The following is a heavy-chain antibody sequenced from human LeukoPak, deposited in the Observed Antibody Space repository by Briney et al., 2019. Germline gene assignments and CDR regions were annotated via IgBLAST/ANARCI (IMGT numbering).Heavy chain of an antibody. Sequence: GESLQISCKASGYSFTNYWIGWVRQMPGKGLEWMGIIYPDDSDTTYSPSFQGQVTISADKSINTAYLQWSSLKASDTAMYFCARLYSNSSYNWFDPWGQGTLVTVSS. J-gene: IGHJ5*02. CDR3: ARLYSNSSYNWFDP. D-gene: IGHD1-26*01. V-gene: IGHV5-51*01. CDR2: IYPDDSDT. CDR1: GYSFTNYW.